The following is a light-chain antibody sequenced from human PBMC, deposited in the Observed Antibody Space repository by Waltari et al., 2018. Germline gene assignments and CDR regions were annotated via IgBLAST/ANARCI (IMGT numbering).Light chain of an antibody. CDR2: GAS. V-gene: IGKV3-20*01. CDR3: QHYVRLPAT. J-gene: IGKJ1*01. CDR1: QSVSRT. Sequence: EIVFTQSPGSLSLSPGARATLSCRASQSVSRTLAWYQKKPGQAPKILIYGASIRATGIPDRFTGSGSGTDFSLTISSLETEDFAIYFCQHYVRLPATFGQGTKVEIK.